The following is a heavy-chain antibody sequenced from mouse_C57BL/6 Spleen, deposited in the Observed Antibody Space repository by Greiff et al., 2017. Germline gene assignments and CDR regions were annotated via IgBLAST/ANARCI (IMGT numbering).Heavy chain of an antibody. CDR1: GYAFSSYW. J-gene: IGHJ4*01. CDR2: IYPGDGDT. D-gene: IGHD1-1*01. Sequence: VQLQQSGAELVKPGASVKISCKASGYAFSSYWMNWVKQRPGKGLEWIGQIYPGDGDTNYNGKFKGKATLTADKSSSTAYMQLSSLTSEDSAVYFCARGDYYGSSPYAMDYWGQGTSVTVSS. CDR3: ARGDYYGSSPYAMDY. V-gene: IGHV1-80*01.